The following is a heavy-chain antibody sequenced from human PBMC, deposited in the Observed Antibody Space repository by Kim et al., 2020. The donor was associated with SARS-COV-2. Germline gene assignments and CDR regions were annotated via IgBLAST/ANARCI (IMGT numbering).Heavy chain of an antibody. J-gene: IGHJ4*02. Sequence: SETLSLTCTVSGGSISSYYWSWIRQPPGKGLEWIGYIYYSGSTNYNPSLKSRVTISVDTSKNQFSLKLSSVTAADTAVYYCARVRSGWTPFDYWGQGTLVTVSS. D-gene: IGHD6-19*01. CDR3: ARVRSGWTPFDY. CDR2: IYYSGST. V-gene: IGHV4-59*01. CDR1: GGSISSYY.